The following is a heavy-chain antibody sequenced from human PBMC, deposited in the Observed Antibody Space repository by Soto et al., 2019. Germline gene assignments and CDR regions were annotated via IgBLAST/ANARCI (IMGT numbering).Heavy chain of an antibody. CDR1: GASTGSGGYY. Sequence: QVQLQESGPGLVKTSQTLSLTCTVSGASTGSGGYYWSWIRQHPGKGLEWIGYIYYTGSTYYSPSLKSRASISVATSKNEFSLKLDSVTAADPAVYYCARADYGDRGLAFDSWGQGTLVTVSS. V-gene: IGHV4-31*03. D-gene: IGHD4-17*01. CDR3: ARADYGDRGLAFDS. J-gene: IGHJ4*02. CDR2: IYYTGST.